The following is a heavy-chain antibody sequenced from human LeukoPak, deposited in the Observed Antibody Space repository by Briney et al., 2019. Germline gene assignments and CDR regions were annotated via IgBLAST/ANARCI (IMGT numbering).Heavy chain of an antibody. CDR2: INHSGST. V-gene: IGHV4-34*01. J-gene: IGHJ4*02. Sequence: PSETLSLTCAVYGGSISGYYWSWIRQPPGKGLEWIGEINHSGSTNYNPSLKSRVTISVDTSKNQFSLKLSSVTAADTAVYYCASSPVDTAMGVDYWGQGTLVTVSS. CDR1: GGSISGYY. CDR3: ASSPVDTAMGVDY. D-gene: IGHD5-18*01.